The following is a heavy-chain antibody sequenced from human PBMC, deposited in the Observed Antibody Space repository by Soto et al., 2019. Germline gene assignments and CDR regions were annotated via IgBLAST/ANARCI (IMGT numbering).Heavy chain of an antibody. J-gene: IGHJ4*02. Sequence: PSETLSLTCTVSGGSINTFYWSWVWQPAGKGLEWIGRIFSSGSTSFNPSLESRVAMSVDTSKNHFSLNLSSVTAADMAVYYCAREGSYSAYNFAHGIQLWSFDFWGQGALVTVS. CDR3: AREGSYSAYNFAHGIQLWSFDF. CDR2: IFSSGST. D-gene: IGHD5-12*01. CDR1: GGSINTFY. V-gene: IGHV4-4*07.